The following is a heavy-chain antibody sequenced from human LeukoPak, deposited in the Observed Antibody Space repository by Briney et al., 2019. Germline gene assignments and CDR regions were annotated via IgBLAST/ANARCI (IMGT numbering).Heavy chain of an antibody. CDR3: AKEDSSSWSIDY. CDR2: IRYDGSNK. D-gene: IGHD6-13*01. CDR1: GFTFSSYS. V-gene: IGHV3-30*02. J-gene: IGHJ4*02. Sequence: PGGSLRLSCAASGFTFSSYSMHWVRQAPGKGLEWVAFIRYDGSNKYYADSVKGRFTISRDNSKNTLYLQMNSLRAEDTAVYYCAKEDSSSWSIDYWGQGTLVTVSS.